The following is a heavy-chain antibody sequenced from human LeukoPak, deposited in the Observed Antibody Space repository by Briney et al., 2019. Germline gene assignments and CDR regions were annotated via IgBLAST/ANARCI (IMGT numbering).Heavy chain of an antibody. J-gene: IGHJ4*02. Sequence: PGGSLRLSCAASGFTFSTYNMNWVRQAPGKGLEWVSSISSSSSYIYYADSVKGRFTISRDNAKNSLYLQMNSLRAEDTAVYYCAREFRTSTGDHGKDYWGQGTLVTVSS. CDR1: GFTFSTYN. D-gene: IGHD4-17*01. V-gene: IGHV3-21*01. CDR2: ISSSSSYI. CDR3: AREFRTSTGDHGKDY.